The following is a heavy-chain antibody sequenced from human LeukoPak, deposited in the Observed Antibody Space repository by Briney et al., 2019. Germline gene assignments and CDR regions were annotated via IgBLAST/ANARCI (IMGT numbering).Heavy chain of an antibody. CDR3: VREADQDCSGGSCYRSSGNWLDP. J-gene: IGHJ5*02. D-gene: IGHD2-15*01. CDR2: ISAYNGNI. CDR1: GYTFTSNG. V-gene: IGHV1-18*04. Sequence: ASVKVSCKASGYTFTSNGISWVRQAPGQGLEWMAWISAYNGNINYAQKFQGRVTMTTDTSTSTAHMELRSLRSDDTAVYYCVREADQDCSGGSCYRSSGNWLDPWGQGTLVTVSS.